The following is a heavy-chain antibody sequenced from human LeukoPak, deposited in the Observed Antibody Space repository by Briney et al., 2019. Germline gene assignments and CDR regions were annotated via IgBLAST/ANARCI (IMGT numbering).Heavy chain of an antibody. Sequence: GPTLVXATQTLTLTCTFSGCAPGTRGGGVGWIRQPPGKALEWLTLIYWDDDKRYSPAIKRRRTITKDSSKIQVVLTMTNMDPVDTATYYCAHNFQYYFDYWGQGTLVTVSS. CDR2: IYWDDDK. V-gene: IGHV2-5*02. J-gene: IGHJ4*02. CDR3: AHNFQYYFDY. CDR1: GCAPGTRGGG.